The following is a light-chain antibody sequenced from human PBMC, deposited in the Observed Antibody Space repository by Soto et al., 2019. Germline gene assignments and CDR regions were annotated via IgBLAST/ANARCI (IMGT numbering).Light chain of an antibody. V-gene: IGKV3-15*01. CDR1: QSVSSN. J-gene: IGKJ3*01. CDR3: QQYNNWPFT. Sequence: EIVMTQSPATLSVSPGERATLSCRASQSVSSNLAWYQPKPGQAPRLLIYGASTRATGIPARVSGSGSGTEFTLTISSLQSEDFAVYYCQQYNNWPFTFGSGTKVDIK. CDR2: GAS.